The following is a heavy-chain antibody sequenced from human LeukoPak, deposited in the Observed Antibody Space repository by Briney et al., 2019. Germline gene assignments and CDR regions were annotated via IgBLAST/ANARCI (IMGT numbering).Heavy chain of an antibody. J-gene: IGHJ4*02. CDR3: ARGDSIFGVAMYYFDY. Sequence: SETLSLTCTVSGGSISSHYWYWIRQPPGKGLEWIGYIYYSGSTNSNPSLKSRVTISVDTSKNQFSLRLSSVTAADTAVYYCARGDSIFGVAMYYFDYWGQGTLVTVSS. CDR2: IYYSGST. CDR1: GGSISSHY. V-gene: IGHV4-59*11. D-gene: IGHD3-3*01.